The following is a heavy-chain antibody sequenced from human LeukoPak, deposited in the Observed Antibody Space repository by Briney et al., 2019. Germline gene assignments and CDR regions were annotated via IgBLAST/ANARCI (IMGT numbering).Heavy chain of an antibody. CDR1: GFTFSTYA. J-gene: IGHJ3*02. V-gene: IGHV3-23*01. CDR3: ATTYWAAAFDI. CDR2: ISGSGGST. Sequence: GGSLRLSCVVSGFTFSTYAMSWVRQAPGKGLEWVSAISGSGGSTYYADSVKGRFTISRDNSKNTLYLQMNSLRAEDTAVYYCATTYWAAAFDIWGQGTMITVSS. D-gene: IGHD2-15*01.